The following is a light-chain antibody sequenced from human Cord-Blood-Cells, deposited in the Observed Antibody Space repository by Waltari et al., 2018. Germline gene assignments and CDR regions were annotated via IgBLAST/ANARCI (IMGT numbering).Light chain of an antibody. V-gene: IGLV2-11*01. CDR3: CSYAGSVV. J-gene: IGLJ2*01. Sequence: QSALTQPRSVSGSPGQSVTISCTGTSSDGGGYNYVSWYQQHPGKAPKRMIYEVSKRTSVLPDLFSGSKSGNAASLTISGLQAEDEADYYCCSYAGSVVFGGGTKLTVL. CDR1: SSDGGGYNY. CDR2: EVS.